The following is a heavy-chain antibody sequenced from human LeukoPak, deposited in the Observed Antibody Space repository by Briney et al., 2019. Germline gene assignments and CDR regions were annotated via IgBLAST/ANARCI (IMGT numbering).Heavy chain of an antibody. V-gene: IGHV3-20*04. Sequence: GGSLRLSCAASGFTFDGYGMSWVRQAPGKGLEWVSGINWNGGSTGYADSVKGRFTISRDNAKNSLYLQMNSLRAEDTALYYCARDYYDSSGYWPNVFDYWGQGTLVTVSS. CDR3: ARDYYDSSGYWPNVFDY. CDR1: GFTFDGYG. D-gene: IGHD3-22*01. CDR2: INWNGGST. J-gene: IGHJ4*02.